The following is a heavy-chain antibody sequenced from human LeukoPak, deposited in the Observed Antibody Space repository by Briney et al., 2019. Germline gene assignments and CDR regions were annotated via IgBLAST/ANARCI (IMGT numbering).Heavy chain of an antibody. CDR2: IYPGDSDT. CDR1: GYRFSNYW. Sequence: GESLKISCKGSGYRFSNYWIAWVRQMPGKGLEWMGLIYPGDSDTKYNPSFQGQVTIPADKSIGTAYLLWSSLRASDTAMYYCARQPNYFDTRGYLSHAFDIWGQGTMVTVS. J-gene: IGHJ3*02. V-gene: IGHV5-51*01. D-gene: IGHD3-22*01. CDR3: ARQPNYFDTRGYLSHAFDI.